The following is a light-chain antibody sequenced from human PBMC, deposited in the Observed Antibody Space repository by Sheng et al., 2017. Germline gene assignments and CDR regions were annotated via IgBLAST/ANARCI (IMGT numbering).Light chain of an antibody. Sequence: SSELIQDPAVSVALGQTVRITCQGDSLRNYYATWYQQKPGQAPILVIYDKNERPSGIPARFSGSTSGNTASLTITGAQAEDEADYYCNSRDRGAHLVLFGGGTKLTVL. J-gene: IGLJ2*01. CDR2: DKN. CDR3: NSRDRGAHLVL. CDR1: SLRNYY. V-gene: IGLV3-19*01.